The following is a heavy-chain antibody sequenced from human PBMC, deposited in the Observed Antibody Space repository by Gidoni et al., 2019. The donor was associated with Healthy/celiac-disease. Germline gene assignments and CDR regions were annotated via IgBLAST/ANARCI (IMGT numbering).Heavy chain of an antibody. CDR1: GFTFSSYS. D-gene: IGHD6-19*01. CDR2: ISSSSSYI. V-gene: IGHV3-21*01. Sequence: EVQLVESGGGLVKPGWSRRLPCAASGFTFSSYSMNWVRQAPGKGLEWVSSISSSSSYIYYADSVKGRFTISRDNAKNSLYLQMNSLRAEDTAVYYCARKTEQWLFDYWGQGTLVTVSS. CDR3: ARKTEQWLFDY. J-gene: IGHJ4*02.